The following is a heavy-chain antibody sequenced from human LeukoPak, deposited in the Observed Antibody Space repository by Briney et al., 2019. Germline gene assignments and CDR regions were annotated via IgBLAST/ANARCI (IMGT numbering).Heavy chain of an antibody. CDR2: IIPILGIA. CDR3: ARILTYYYDSSGIDY. Sequence: SVKVSCKASGGTFSSYTISWVRQAPGQGLEWMGRIIPILGIANYAQKFQGRVTITADKSTSTAYMELSSLRSEDTAVYYCARILTYYYDSSGIDYWGQGTLVTISS. CDR1: GGTFSSYT. J-gene: IGHJ4*02. V-gene: IGHV1-69*02. D-gene: IGHD3-22*01.